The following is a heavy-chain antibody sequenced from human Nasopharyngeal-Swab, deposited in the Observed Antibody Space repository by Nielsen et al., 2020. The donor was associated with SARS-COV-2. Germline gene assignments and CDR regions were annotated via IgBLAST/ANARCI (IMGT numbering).Heavy chain of an antibody. D-gene: IGHD3-22*01. CDR2: IYYSGST. J-gene: IGHJ4*02. CDR3: ARHYYDSSGYYSGPIYYFDY. CDR1: GGSISSSSYY. V-gene: IGHV4-39*01. Sequence: LETLSLTCTVSGGSISSSSYYWGWIRQPPGKGLEWIGSIYYSGSTYYNPSLKSRVTISVDTSKNQFSLKLSSVTAADTAVYYCARHYYDSSGYYSGPIYYFDYWGQGTLVTVSS.